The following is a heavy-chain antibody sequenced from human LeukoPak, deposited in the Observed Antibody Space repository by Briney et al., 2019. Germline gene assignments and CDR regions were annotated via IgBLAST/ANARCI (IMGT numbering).Heavy chain of an antibody. J-gene: IGHJ5*02. CDR2: ISAYNGNT. CDR1: GYTFTSYG. Sequence: ASVKVSCKASGYTFTSYGISWVRQAPGQGLEWMGWISAYNGNTNYAQKLQGRVTMTTDTPTSTAYMELRSLRSDDTAVYYCARGLSTMVRGVIPQYNWFDPWGQGTLVTVSS. D-gene: IGHD3-10*01. V-gene: IGHV1-18*04. CDR3: ARGLSTMVRGVIPQYNWFDP.